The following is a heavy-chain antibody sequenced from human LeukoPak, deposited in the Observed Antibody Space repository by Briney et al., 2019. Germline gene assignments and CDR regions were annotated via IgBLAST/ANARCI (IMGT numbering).Heavy chain of an antibody. Sequence: PGGSLRLSCAASGFTFSSYGMHWVRQAPGKGLEWVAFIRYDGSNKYYADSVKGRFTISRDNSKNTLYLQMNSLRAEDTAVYYCAKDQRVKRGSGTFDYWGQGTLITVSS. CDR2: IRYDGSNK. D-gene: IGHD3-10*01. J-gene: IGHJ4*02. V-gene: IGHV3-30*02. CDR3: AKDQRVKRGSGTFDY. CDR1: GFTFSSYG.